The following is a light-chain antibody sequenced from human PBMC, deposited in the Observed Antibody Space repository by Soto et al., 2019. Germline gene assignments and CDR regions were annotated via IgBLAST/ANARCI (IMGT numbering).Light chain of an antibody. Sequence: EIVFTQSPGTLSLSPGERATLSCRASQSVTSTYLAWYEQKPGQAPRLLIYGASSRATGIPDRFSGSGSGTDFTLTISRVEPEDFAVFYCHQFGSSPWTFGQGTKVEIK. CDR2: GAS. J-gene: IGKJ1*01. V-gene: IGKV3-20*01. CDR1: QSVTSTY. CDR3: HQFGSSPWT.